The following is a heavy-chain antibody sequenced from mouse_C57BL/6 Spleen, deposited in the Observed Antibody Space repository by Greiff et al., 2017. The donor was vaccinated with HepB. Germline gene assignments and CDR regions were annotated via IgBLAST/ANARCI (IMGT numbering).Heavy chain of an antibody. J-gene: IGHJ3*01. Sequence: QVQLQQPGAELVKPGASVKMSCKASGYTFTSYWITWVKQRPGQGLEWIGDIYPGSGSTNYNEKFKSKATLTVDTSSSTAYMQLSSLTSEDSAVYYCAREGDCDEWFAYWGQGTLVTVSA. CDR2: IYPGSGST. D-gene: IGHD2-4*01. CDR3: AREGDCDEWFAY. V-gene: IGHV1-55*01. CDR1: GYTFTSYW.